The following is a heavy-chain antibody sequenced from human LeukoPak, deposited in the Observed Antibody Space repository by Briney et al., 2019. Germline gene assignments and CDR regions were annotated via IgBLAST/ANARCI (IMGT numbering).Heavy chain of an antibody. CDR2: ISSSSSYM. V-gene: IGHV3-21*06. D-gene: IGHD2/OR15-2a*01. CDR1: GFTFSRSW. J-gene: IGHJ6*02. CDR3: SFQRGMDV. Sequence: TTGGSLRLSCAASGFTFSRSWMHWVRQAPGKGLEWVSSISSSSSYMYYADSVKGRFTISRDNAKNSFYLQMNSLRAEDTAVYYCSFQRGMDVWGQGTTVTVSS.